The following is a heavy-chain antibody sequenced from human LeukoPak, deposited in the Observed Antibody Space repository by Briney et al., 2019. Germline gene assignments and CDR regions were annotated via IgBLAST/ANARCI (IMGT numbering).Heavy chain of an antibody. D-gene: IGHD3-22*01. J-gene: IGHJ4*02. V-gene: IGHV1-69*04. CDR1: GGTFSSYA. Sequence: SVKVSCKASGGTFSSYAISWVRQAPAQGLEWMGRIIPIFGIANYAQKFQGRVTITADKSTSTAYMELSSLRSEDTAVYYCARLDWYDSSGQGYWGQGTLVTVSS. CDR3: ARLDWYDSSGQGY. CDR2: IIPIFGIA.